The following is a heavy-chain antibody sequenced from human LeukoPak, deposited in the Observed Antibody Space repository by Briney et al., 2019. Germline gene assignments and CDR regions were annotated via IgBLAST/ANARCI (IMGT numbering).Heavy chain of an antibody. CDR3: TSWGDTTAEYFQR. J-gene: IGHJ1*01. V-gene: IGHV3-7*01. D-gene: IGHD2-21*02. CDR1: GFTFNRCW. Sequence: GGSLRLSCVVSGFTFNRCWMNWVRQAPGKGLEWVAHINPDGRDAYYVDSVKGRFTISRDNAQNSMYLQMNSLRVGDTAVYYCTSWGDTTAEYFQRWGQGTLVTVSS. CDR2: INPDGRDA.